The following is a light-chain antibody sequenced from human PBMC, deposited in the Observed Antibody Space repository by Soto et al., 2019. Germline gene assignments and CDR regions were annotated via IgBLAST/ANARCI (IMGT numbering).Light chain of an antibody. Sequence: ENVLKKVPGGQSVYPGESATLSCRASPSVTRNSLAWYQQKPGQPPRLLISGASTRATGIPDRFSGSGSGTDFTLAFGILERYEYAMYFCQQYCSAPTFGQGTKVDIK. CDR2: GAS. V-gene: IGKV3-20*01. J-gene: IGKJ1*01. CDR1: PSVTRNS. CDR3: QQYCSAPT.